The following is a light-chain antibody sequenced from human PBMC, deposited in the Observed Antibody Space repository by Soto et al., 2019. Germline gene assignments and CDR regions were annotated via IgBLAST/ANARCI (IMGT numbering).Light chain of an antibody. V-gene: IGLV8-61*01. Sequence: QTVVTQEPSFSVSPGGTVTLTCGLSSGSVSTRHYPSWYQQTPGQAPRTLIYITNTRSSGVPDRFSGSILGSKAALTITGAQADDESDYYCVLYMGSGIWVFGGGTKVT. CDR3: VLYMGSGIWV. J-gene: IGLJ3*02. CDR2: ITN. CDR1: SGSVSTRHY.